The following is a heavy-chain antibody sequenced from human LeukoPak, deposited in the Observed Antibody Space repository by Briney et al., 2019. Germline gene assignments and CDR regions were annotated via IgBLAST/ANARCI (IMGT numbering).Heavy chain of an antibody. V-gene: IGHV1-18*01. CDR3: ARDCIGCHGFDY. CDR2: VSAYADDT. CDR1: GYSFTSYG. Sequence: ASVKVSCKTSGYSFTSYGISWVRQAPGQGLEWMGWVSAYADDTNYVQKFQGRVTMTTDTSTSTAYMELRSLRFDDTAVYYCARDCIGCHGFDYWGQGTLVTVSS. J-gene: IGHJ4*02. D-gene: IGHD2-15*01.